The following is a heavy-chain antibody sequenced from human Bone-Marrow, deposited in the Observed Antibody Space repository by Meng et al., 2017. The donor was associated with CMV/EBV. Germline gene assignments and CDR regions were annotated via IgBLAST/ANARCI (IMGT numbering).Heavy chain of an antibody. V-gene: IGHV4-59*01. J-gene: IGHJ4*02. Sequence: SESLSLTCAVYGWSFSDYYWSWIRQPPGKGLEWIWCIYNSGSINYNPSLKSRVTISVDTAKNQLYLKLSSVTAADTAVYYCARGSTYSSSPFFDYWGQGTLVTVSS. CDR3: ARGSTYSSSPFFDY. CDR2: IYNSGSI. CDR1: GWSFSDYY. D-gene: IGHD6-19*01.